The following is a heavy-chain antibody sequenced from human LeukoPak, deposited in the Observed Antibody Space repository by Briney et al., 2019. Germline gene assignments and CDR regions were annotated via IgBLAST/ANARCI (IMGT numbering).Heavy chain of an antibody. D-gene: IGHD3/OR15-3a*01. CDR3: ARGDSFDY. J-gene: IGHJ4*02. V-gene: IGHV4-59*01. CDR2: IYYSGST. CDR1: GGSISSYY. Sequence: SETLSLTCTVSGGSISSYYWSWIRQPPGKGLEWIGYIYYSGSTNYNPSLTSRVTISVDTSKNQFSLKLSSVTAADTAVYYCARGDSFDYWGQGTLVTVSS.